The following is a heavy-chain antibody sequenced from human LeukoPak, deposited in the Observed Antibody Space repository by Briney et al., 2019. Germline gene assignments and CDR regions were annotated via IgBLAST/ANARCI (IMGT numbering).Heavy chain of an antibody. CDR2: IYYSGST. CDR1: GGSLSSYY. D-gene: IGHD3-10*02. Sequence: SETLSLTYTVSGGSLSSYYWSWLRQPPGGGGEWIGYIYYSGSTNYNPSLKSRVTISVDTSKNQFSLKLSSVPAADTAVYYCARDVRGDYFDYWGQGTLVTVSS. V-gene: IGHV4-59*01. CDR3: ARDVRGDYFDY. J-gene: IGHJ4*02.